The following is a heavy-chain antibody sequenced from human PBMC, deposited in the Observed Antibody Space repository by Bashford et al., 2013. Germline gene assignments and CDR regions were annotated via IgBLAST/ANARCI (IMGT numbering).Heavy chain of an antibody. D-gene: IGHD3-10*01. CDR3: ARDNLPTREFDS. CDR2: ISGSATYT. CDR1: GLTFSNYA. V-gene: IGHV3-23*01. Sequence: GSLRLSCAASGLTFSNYAMSWVRQAPGKGLEWVSLISGSATYTYYGDSVKGRFTISRDNSKNTLYLQLNSLRAEDTAVYFCARDNLPTREFDSWGPGERWSPSPQ. J-gene: IGHJ5*01.